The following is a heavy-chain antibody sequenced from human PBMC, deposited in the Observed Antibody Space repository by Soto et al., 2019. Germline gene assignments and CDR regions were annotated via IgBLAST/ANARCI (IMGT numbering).Heavy chain of an antibody. J-gene: IGHJ6*02. CDR2: IYYSGST. V-gene: IGHV4-61*01. Sequence: QVQLQESGPGLVKPSETLSLTCTVSGGSVSSGSYYWSWIRQPPGKGLEWIGYIYYSGSTNYNPSLKSRVTISVDTSKNQFSLKLSSVTAADTAVYYCASPLYSYGHMDVWGQGTTVTVSS. D-gene: IGHD5-18*01. CDR1: GGSVSSGSYY. CDR3: ASPLYSYGHMDV.